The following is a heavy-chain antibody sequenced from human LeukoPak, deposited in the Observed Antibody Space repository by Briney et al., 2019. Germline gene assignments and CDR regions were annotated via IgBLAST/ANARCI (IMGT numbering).Heavy chain of an antibody. CDR1: GFTFSSYA. V-gene: IGHV3-23*01. J-gene: IGHJ4*02. D-gene: IGHD3-22*01. CDR2: ISGSGGST. Sequence: GGSLRLSCAASGFTFSSYAMSWVRQAPGKGLEWLSAISGSGGSTYYADSVKGRFTISRDNSKNTLYLQMNSLRAEDTAVYYCAKDFYDSSGSRYDYWGQGTLVTVSS. CDR3: AKDFYDSSGSRYDY.